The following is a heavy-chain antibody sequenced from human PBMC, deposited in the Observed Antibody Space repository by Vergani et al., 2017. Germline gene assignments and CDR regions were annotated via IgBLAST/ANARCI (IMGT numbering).Heavy chain of an antibody. CDR3: ARDSAVGGTFDS. V-gene: IGHV4-61*02. CDR2: IYYSGRT. D-gene: IGHD1-26*01. Sequence: QLQLHKSGPGLVKPSETLSLTCTLSGGSISGVSYYLSWVRQPAGKGLEWIGRIYYSGRTDYNPSLESRVTISVDTSKNTFSLKLNSVTAADTAIYYCARDSAVGGTFDSWGQGTLVSVSS. J-gene: IGHJ4*02. CDR1: GGSISGVSYY.